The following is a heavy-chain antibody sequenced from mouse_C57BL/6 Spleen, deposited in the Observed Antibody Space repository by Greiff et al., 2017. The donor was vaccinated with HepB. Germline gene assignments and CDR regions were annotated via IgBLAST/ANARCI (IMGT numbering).Heavy chain of an antibody. V-gene: IGHV1-82*01. CDR2: IYPGDGDT. CDR1: GYAFSSSW. J-gene: IGHJ1*03. CDR3: ARVYYGNYIFDV. Sequence: VQLQQSGPELVKPGASVKISCKASGYAFSSSWMNWVKQRPGKGLEWIGRIYPGDGDTNYNGKFKGKATLTADKSSSTAYMQRSSLTSEDSAVYFCARVYYGNYIFDVWGTGTTVTVSS. D-gene: IGHD2-1*01.